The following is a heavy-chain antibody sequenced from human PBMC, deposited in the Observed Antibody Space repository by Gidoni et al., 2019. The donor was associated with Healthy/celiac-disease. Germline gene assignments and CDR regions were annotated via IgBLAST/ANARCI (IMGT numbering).Heavy chain of an antibody. CDR1: GGSISSSNW. CDR3: ARMVGSGSYYKYYYYGMDV. CDR2: IYHSGST. V-gene: IGHV4-4*02. Sequence: QVQLQESGPGLVKPSGTLSLTCAASGGSISSSNWWSWVRQPPGKGLEWIGEIYHSGSTNYNPSLKSRVTISVDKSKNQFSLKLSSVTAADTAVYYCARMVGSGSYYKYYYYGMDVWGQGTTVTVSS. D-gene: IGHD3-10*01. J-gene: IGHJ6*02.